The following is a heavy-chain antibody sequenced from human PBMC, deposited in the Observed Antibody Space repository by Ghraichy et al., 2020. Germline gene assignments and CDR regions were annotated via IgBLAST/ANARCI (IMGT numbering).Heavy chain of an antibody. CDR1: GFSFSDYY. D-gene: IGHD2-15*01. CDR2: IRKRAYSYTT. Sequence: GGSLRLSCAASGFSFSDYYMDWVRQAPGKGLEWVGRIRKRAYSYTTEYAASVNGRFIIPRDDSKSSMYIQMNSLETGDTAIYYCARPLPDDLVGAVDVWGHGTTVPVSS. V-gene: IGHV3-72*01. J-gene: IGHJ3*01. CDR3: ARPLPDDLVGAVDV.